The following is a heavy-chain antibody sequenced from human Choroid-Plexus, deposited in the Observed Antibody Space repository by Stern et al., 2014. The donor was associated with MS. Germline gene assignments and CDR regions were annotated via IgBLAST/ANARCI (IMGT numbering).Heavy chain of an antibody. D-gene: IGHD2/OR15-2a*01. Sequence: VQLVESGGGVVQPGRPRRLSCVASGFTFGSCAMHWVRQAPGKGLEWVGGVSYYGSNKYYADSVKGRFTISRDNSQNTLYMQMSSLRPEDTAVYYCAKDRQYLTYFFDHWGQGSLVTVSS. CDR3: AKDRQYLTYFFDH. CDR1: GFTFGSCA. J-gene: IGHJ5*02. CDR2: VSYYGSNK. V-gene: IGHV3-30*18.